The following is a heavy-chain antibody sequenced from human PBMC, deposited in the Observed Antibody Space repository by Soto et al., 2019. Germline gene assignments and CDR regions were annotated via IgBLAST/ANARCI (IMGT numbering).Heavy chain of an antibody. V-gene: IGHV1-69*13. J-gene: IGHJ4*02. Sequence: AASVKVSCKAPGGTFSSYSISWVRHAPGQGLEWMGGIIPIFGTANYAQKFQGRVTITADESTSTAYMELSSLRSEDTAVYYCARGIAAAVFDTLDYWGQGTLVTVSS. CDR3: ARGIAAAVFDTLDY. CDR2: IIPIFGTA. D-gene: IGHD6-13*01. CDR1: GGTFSSYS.